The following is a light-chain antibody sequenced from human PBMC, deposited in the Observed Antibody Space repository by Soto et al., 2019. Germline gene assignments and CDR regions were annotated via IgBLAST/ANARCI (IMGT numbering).Light chain of an antibody. V-gene: IGLV1-44*01. CDR2: SSD. Sequence: QSVLTQPPSMSGTPGQRVTISCSGSSSNIGSNTVNLYQQLPGTAPKLLIYSSDQRPSGVPDRVSGSKSGTSASLAISGLQPEDEADYYCAASHDSRNGWVFGGGTKLTVL. CDR3: AASHDSRNGWV. CDR1: SSNIGSNT. J-gene: IGLJ3*02.